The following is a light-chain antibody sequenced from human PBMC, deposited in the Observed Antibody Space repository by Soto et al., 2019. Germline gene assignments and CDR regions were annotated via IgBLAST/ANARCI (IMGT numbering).Light chain of an antibody. CDR3: QQLNSYALT. CDR1: QGISSY. CDR2: AAS. J-gene: IGKJ4*01. V-gene: IGKV1-9*01. Sequence: IQLTQSPSPLSASVGDRVTITCRASQGISSYLAWYQQKPGKAPKLLIYAASTLQSGVPSRFSGSGSGTDFTLTISSLQPEDFATYYCQQLNSYALTFGGGTKVEIK.